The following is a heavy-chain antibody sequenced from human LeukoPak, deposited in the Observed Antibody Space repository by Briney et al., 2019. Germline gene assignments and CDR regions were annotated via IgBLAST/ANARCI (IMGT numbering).Heavy chain of an antibody. CDR2: ISAYSGNT. CDR3: ARDREGYYGWGTYEYYFDY. CDR1: GYTFTSYG. D-gene: IGHD3-10*01. Sequence: ASVKVSCKASGYTFTSYGITWVRQAPGQGLEWMGWISAYSGNTNYAQKLQGRVTMTTDTSTSTAYMELRSLRSDDTAVYYCARDREGYYGWGTYEYYFDYWGKGTWAPVS. J-gene: IGHJ4*02. V-gene: IGHV1-18*01.